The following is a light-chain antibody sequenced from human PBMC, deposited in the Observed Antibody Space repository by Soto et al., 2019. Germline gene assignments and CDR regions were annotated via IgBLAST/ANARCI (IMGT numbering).Light chain of an antibody. CDR2: AAS. CDR1: QGISNL. Sequence: DIQMTQSPSSLSASVGDRVTITCRASQGISNLLGWFQHKPGKAPKRLIYAASSLQGGVPSRFSGSGSVTEFTLTITGLQPEDFADYYCLQHNTYPYTLGQGTKLEIK. CDR3: LQHNTYPYT. J-gene: IGKJ2*01. V-gene: IGKV1-17*01.